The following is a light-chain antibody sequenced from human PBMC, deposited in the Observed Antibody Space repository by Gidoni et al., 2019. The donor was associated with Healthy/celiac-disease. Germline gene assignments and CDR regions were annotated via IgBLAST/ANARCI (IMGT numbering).Light chain of an antibody. Sequence: DIQITQSPSSLSASVGDRVTIPCRASQSISSYLNWYQQKPGKAPKLLIYAASSLQSGVPSRFSGSGSGTDFTLTISSLQPEDFATYYCQQSYSTPSSFGQGTKLEIK. CDR3: QQSYSTPSS. J-gene: IGKJ2*04. CDR1: QSISSY. CDR2: AAS. V-gene: IGKV1-39*01.